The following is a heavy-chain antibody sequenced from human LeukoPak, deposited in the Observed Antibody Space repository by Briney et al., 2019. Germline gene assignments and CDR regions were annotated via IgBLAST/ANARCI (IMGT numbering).Heavy chain of an antibody. Sequence: GSSVKVSCKASGGTFSSYAISWVRQAPGQGLEWMGWISAYNGNTNYAQKLQGRVTMTTDTSTSTAYMELRSLRSDDTAVYYCALIVGVDYWGQGTLVTVSS. J-gene: IGHJ4*02. CDR3: ALIVGVDY. CDR1: GGTFSSYA. CDR2: ISAYNGNT. V-gene: IGHV1-18*01. D-gene: IGHD1-26*01.